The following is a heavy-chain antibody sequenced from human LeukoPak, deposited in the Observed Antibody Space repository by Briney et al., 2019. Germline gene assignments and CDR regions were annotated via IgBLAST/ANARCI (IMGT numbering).Heavy chain of an antibody. CDR2: INHSGST. CDR3: AREVVVVVAATWWFDP. CDR1: GGSFSGYY. D-gene: IGHD2-15*01. J-gene: IGHJ5*02. V-gene: IGHV4-34*01. Sequence: PSETLSLTCAVYGGSFSGYYWSWIRQPPGKGLEWIGEINHSGSTNYNPSLKSRVTISVDTSENQFSLKLSSVTAADTAVYYCAREVVVVVAATWWFDPWGQGTLVTVSS.